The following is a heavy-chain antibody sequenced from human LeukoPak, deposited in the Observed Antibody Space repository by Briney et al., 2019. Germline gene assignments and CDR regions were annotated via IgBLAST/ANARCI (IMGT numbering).Heavy chain of an antibody. CDR1: GFSFGGYA. V-gene: IGHV3-23*01. J-gene: IGHJ4*02. Sequence: PGGSLRLSCAASGFSFGGYAMTWVRQAPGKGLEWVSSITYNGAATYYLDSVKARFTISRDNSRSTLYLQMDSLTAGDTALYYCAKDGLYFDGSTHIYYFDSWGQGTLVAVSS. CDR2: ITYNGAAT. D-gene: IGHD3-9*01. CDR3: AKDGLYFDGSTHIYYFDS.